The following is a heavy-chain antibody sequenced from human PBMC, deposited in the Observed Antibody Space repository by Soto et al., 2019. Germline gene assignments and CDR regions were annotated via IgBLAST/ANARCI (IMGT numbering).Heavy chain of an antibody. J-gene: IGHJ6*03. CDR3: ARTHYSMDV. CDR2: INHRGNT. V-gene: IGHV4-34*01. CDR1: GGSFSDFH. Sequence: QVQLQQWGAGLLKPSETLSLTCAVYGGSFSDFHWSWIRQPPGKGLEWIGEINHRGNTNYNPPLKSRVTMSVDTSQNQFSLKMTSVTAADTAVYYCARTHYSMDVWDKGTTVTVSS.